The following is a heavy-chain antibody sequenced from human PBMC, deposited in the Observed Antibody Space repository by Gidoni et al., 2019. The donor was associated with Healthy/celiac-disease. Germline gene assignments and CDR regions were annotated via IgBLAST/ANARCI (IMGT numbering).Heavy chain of an antibody. V-gene: IGHV3-48*01. CDR3: ARDRFVVQGVTDY. J-gene: IGHJ4*02. Sequence: EVQLVESGGGLVQPGGSLRLSCAASGFPFSSYSMNWVRQAPGKGLEWVSYISSSSSTIYYADSVKGRFTISRDNAKNSLYLQMNSLRAEDTAVYYCARDRFVVQGVTDYWGQGTLVTVSS. D-gene: IGHD3-10*01. CDR2: ISSSSSTI. CDR1: GFPFSSYS.